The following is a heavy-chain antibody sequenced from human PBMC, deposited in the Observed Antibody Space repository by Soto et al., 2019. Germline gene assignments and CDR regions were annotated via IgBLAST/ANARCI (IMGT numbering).Heavy chain of an antibody. D-gene: IGHD2-2*01. CDR1: GFTFSSYG. CDR3: ARDPRDIVVVPAAQDYYYYMDV. J-gene: IGHJ6*03. CDR2: IWYDGSNK. Sequence: GGSLRLSCAASGFTFSSYGMHWVRQAPGKGLEWVAVIWYDGSNKYYADSVKGRFTISRDNSKNTLYLQMNSLRAEDTAVYYCARDPRDIVVVPAAQDYYYYMDVWGKGTTVTVSS. V-gene: IGHV3-33*01.